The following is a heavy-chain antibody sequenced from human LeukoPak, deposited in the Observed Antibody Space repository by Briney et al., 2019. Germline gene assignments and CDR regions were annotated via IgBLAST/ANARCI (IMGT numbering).Heavy chain of an antibody. V-gene: IGHV3-48*02. J-gene: IGHJ4*02. CDR1: GFSFSSYT. CDR2: ISSSSSTI. Sequence: GGSPRLSCAASGFSFSSYTMNWVRQAPGKGLELVSYISSSSSTIYYADSVKGRFTISRDNAKNSLYLQMNSLRDEDTAVYYCAGSKYFDYWGQGTLVTVSS. CDR3: AGSKYFDY.